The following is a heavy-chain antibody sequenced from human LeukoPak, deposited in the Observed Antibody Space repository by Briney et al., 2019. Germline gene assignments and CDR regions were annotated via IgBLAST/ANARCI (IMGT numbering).Heavy chain of an antibody. CDR2: IWYDGSNK. V-gene: IGHV3-33*06. J-gene: IGHJ4*02. D-gene: IGHD3-10*01. Sequence: GGSLRLSCAASGFTFSSYGMYWVRQAPGKGLEWVAVIWYDGSNKYYADSVKGRFTISRDNSKNTLYLQMNSLRAEDTAVYYCAKASGSYYHHHFDYWGQGTLVTVSS. CDR1: GFTFSSYG. CDR3: AKASGSYYHHHFDY.